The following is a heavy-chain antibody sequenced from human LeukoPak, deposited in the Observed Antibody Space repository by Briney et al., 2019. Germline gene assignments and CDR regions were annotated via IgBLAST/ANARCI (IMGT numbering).Heavy chain of an antibody. CDR1: GFTFSSYW. J-gene: IGHJ3*02. Sequence: GGSLRLSCAASGFTFSSYWMSWVRQAPGKGLEWVANIKQDGSEKYYVDSVKGRFTISRDNAKNSLYLQMNSLRAEDTAVYYCARVGYCSSTSCYAPSGVAFDIWGQGTMVTASS. CDR3: ARVGYCSSTSCYAPSGVAFDI. CDR2: IKQDGSEK. V-gene: IGHV3-7*01. D-gene: IGHD2-2*01.